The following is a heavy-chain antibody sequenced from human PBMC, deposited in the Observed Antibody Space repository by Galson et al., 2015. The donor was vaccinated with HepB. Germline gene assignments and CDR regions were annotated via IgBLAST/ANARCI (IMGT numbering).Heavy chain of an antibody. CDR3: AKDAGGTNSGPFDY. J-gene: IGHJ4*02. D-gene: IGHD1-26*01. CDR2: IYYSGST. Sequence: SLTCTVSGGSISSGGYYWSWIRQHPGKGLEWIGYIYYSGSTYYNPSLKSRVTISVDTSKNQFSLKLSSVTAADTAVYYCAKDAGGTNSGPFDYWGQGTLVTVSS. CDR1: GGSISSGGYY. V-gene: IGHV4-31*03.